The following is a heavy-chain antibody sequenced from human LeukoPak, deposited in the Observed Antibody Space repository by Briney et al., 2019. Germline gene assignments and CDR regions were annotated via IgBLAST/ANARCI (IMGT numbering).Heavy chain of an antibody. CDR3: ATESGTYSGTCFDY. CDR2: IGSSSNTI. V-gene: IGHV3-48*01. J-gene: IGHJ4*02. Sequence: GGSLRLSCAASGFTSSSYGMNWVRQAPGKGLEWVSYIGSSSNTIYYADSVKGRFTISRDNAKNSLYLQMNSLRAEDTAVYYCATESGTYSGTCFDYWGQGTLVTVSS. CDR1: GFTSSSYG. D-gene: IGHD1-26*01.